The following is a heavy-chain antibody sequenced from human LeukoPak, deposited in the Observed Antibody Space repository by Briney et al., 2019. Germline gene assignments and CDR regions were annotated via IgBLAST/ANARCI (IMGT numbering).Heavy chain of an antibody. Sequence: GGSLRLSCAASGFTVSSNYMSWVRQAPGKGLEWVSVIYSGGSTYYADSVKGRFTISRDNSKNTLYLQMNSVRAEDTAVYYCARDLRPNYYYYGMDVWGQGTTVTVSS. D-gene: IGHD5/OR15-5a*01. J-gene: IGHJ6*02. V-gene: IGHV3-53*01. CDR2: IYSGGST. CDR1: GFTVSSNY. CDR3: ARDLRPNYYYYGMDV.